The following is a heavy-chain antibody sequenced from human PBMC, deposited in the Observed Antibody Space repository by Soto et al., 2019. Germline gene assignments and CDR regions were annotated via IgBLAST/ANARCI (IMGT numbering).Heavy chain of an antibody. CDR3: ARHVPAAGYYYGMDV. D-gene: IGHD2-2*01. CDR1: GGTFSSYA. Sequence: SVKVSCKASGGTFSSYAISWVRQAPGQGLEWMGGIIPIFGTANYAQKFQGRVTITADESTSTAYMEMSSLRSEDTAVYYCARHVPAAGYYYGMDVWGQGTTVTVSS. J-gene: IGHJ6*02. CDR2: IIPIFGTA. V-gene: IGHV1-69*13.